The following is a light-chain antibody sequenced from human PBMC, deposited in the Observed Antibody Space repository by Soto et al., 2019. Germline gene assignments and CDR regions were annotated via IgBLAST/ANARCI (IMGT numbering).Light chain of an antibody. CDR3: LQADSFPLT. J-gene: IGKJ4*01. CDR2: STS. Sequence: DIQMTQSPSSLCASVGERVTIAGRASQTINRYLAWYQQRPGKAPKLLIYSTSTLQSGVPSRFSGSASGTDFTLTIWSLQPEDSAIYYCLQADSFPLTFGGGTKVDIK. CDR1: QTINRY. V-gene: IGKV1-12*01.